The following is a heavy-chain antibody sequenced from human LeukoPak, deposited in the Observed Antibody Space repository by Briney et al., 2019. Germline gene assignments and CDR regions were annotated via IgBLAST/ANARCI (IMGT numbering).Heavy chain of an antibody. D-gene: IGHD4-11*01. CDR3: ARDGLTETTRDSDY. CDR1: GFTFSRYW. Sequence: PGGSLRLSCAASGFTFSRYWMHWVCQAPGKGLVWVSRINSDGSSTSYADSVKGRFTISRDNAKNTLYLQMNSLTVEDTAVYYCARDGLTETTRDSDYWGQGTLVTVSS. J-gene: IGHJ4*02. CDR2: INSDGSST. V-gene: IGHV3-74*01.